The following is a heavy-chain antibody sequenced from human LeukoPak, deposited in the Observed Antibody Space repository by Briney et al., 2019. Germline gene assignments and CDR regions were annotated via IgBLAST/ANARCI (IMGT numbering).Heavy chain of an antibody. J-gene: IGHJ6*02. CDR1: GGSISSSSYY. CDR3: ARHFSNAGYYYYGMDV. CDR2: IYYSGST. D-gene: IGHD4-11*01. Sequence: SETLSLTCTVSGGSISSSSYYWGWIRQPPGKGLEWIGSIYYSGSTYYNPSLKSRVTISVDTSKNQFSQKLSSVTAADTAVYYCARHFSNAGYYYYGMDVWGQGTTVTVSS. V-gene: IGHV4-39*01.